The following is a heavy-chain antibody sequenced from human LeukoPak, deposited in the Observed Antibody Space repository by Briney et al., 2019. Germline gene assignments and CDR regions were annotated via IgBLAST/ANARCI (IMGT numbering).Heavy chain of an antibody. Sequence: GASVKVSCKASGGTFSSYAISWVRQAPGQGLEWMGWINAGNGNTKYSQKFQGRVTITRDTSASTAYMELSSLRSEDTAVYYCARGGRYYDFWSGYYLFDYWGQGTLVTVSS. D-gene: IGHD3-3*01. CDR2: INAGNGNT. J-gene: IGHJ4*02. CDR3: ARGGRYYDFWSGYYLFDY. V-gene: IGHV1-3*01. CDR1: GGTFSSYA.